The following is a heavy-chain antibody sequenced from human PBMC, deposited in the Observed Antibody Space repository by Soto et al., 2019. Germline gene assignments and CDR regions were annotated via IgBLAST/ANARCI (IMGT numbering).Heavy chain of an antibody. CDR1: GYTFNNYG. CDR2: IGPYNGNT. V-gene: IGHV1-18*01. D-gene: IGHD2-15*01. Sequence: QVQLVQSGAEVKKPGASVKVSCKASGYTFNNYGISWVRQAPGQGLEWMGWIGPYNGNTDHAQNFQGRVTMTTDTSTNTAYMELRSLRSDDTALYYFARCYCSVGSCYTCWHFDLWGRGTLVTVAS. J-gene: IGHJ2*01. CDR3: ARCYCSVGSCYTCWHFDL.